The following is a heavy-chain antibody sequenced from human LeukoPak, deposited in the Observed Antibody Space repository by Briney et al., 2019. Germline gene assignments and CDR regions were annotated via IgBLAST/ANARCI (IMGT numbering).Heavy chain of an antibody. CDR3: AKEPGFWSGYYRPPDY. V-gene: IGHV3-30*18. CDR2: ISYDGSNK. J-gene: IGHJ4*02. D-gene: IGHD3-3*01. CDR1: GFTFSSYG. Sequence: AGGSLRLSCAASGFTFSSYGMHWVRQAPGKGLEWVAVISYDGSNKYYADSVKGRFTISRDNSKNTLYLQMNSLRAEDTAVYYCAKEPGFWSGYYRPPDYWGQGTLVTVSS.